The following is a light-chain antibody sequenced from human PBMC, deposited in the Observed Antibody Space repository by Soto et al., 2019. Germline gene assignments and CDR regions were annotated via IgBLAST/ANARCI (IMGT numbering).Light chain of an antibody. Sequence: EIVLSQSPGTLSLSPGERATLSCRASQSVSSNYLVWYQQKPGQAPRLLIYGASTRATGIPGRFSGSGSGTDFTLTINRLEPEDFAVYYCQQYGSSPYTFGQGTKLESK. CDR2: GAS. V-gene: IGKV3-20*01. J-gene: IGKJ2*01. CDR1: QSVSSNY. CDR3: QQYGSSPYT.